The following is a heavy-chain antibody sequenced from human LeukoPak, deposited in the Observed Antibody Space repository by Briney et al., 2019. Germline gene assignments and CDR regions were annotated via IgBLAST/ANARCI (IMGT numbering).Heavy chain of an antibody. D-gene: IGHD2-15*01. V-gene: IGHV5-51*01. CDR2: IYPGDSDT. J-gene: IGHJ5*02. Sequence: GESLKISCKGSGYSFTSYWIGWVRQMPGKGLEWMGIIYPGDSDTRYSPSFQGQVTISADKSISTAYLQWSSLKASDTAMYYCARAIDIVVVVAATPSFFDPWGQGTLVTVSS. CDR3: ARAIDIVVVVAATPSFFDP. CDR1: GYSFTSYW.